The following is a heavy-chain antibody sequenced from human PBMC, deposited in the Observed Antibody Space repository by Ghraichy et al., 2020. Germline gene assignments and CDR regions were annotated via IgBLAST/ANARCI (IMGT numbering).Heavy chain of an antibody. Sequence: SETLSLTCTVSGGSISSGGYYWSWIRQHPGKGLEWIGYIYYSGSTYYNPSLKSRVTISVDTSKNQFSLKLSSVTAADTAVYYCARATSKRITIFGCWGQGTLVTVSS. CDR2: IYYSGST. D-gene: IGHD3-3*01. CDR1: GGSISSGGYY. CDR3: ARATSKRITIFGC. V-gene: IGHV4-31*03. J-gene: IGHJ4*02.